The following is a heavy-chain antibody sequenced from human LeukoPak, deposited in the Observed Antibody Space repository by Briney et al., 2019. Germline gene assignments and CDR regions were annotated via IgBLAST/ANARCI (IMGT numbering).Heavy chain of an antibody. Sequence: AGGSLRLSCAASGFIFSSYEMNWVRQAPGKGLEWVSHISGNGDTIYYAESVRGRFTIFRDNAQNSVFLQMNSLRGEDAAVYYCARAYGGLLDYWGQGTLVTVSS. J-gene: IGHJ4*02. CDR2: ISGNGDTI. CDR3: ARAYGGLLDY. V-gene: IGHV3-48*03. D-gene: IGHD3-16*01. CDR1: GFIFSSYE.